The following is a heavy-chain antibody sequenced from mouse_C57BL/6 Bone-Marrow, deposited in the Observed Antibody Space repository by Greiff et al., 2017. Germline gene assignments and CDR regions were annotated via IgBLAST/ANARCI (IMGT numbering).Heavy chain of an antibody. CDR1: GYSFTGYW. J-gene: IGHJ3*01. CDR2: LLPGSGST. CDR3: ASYYDGYYVPFAY. D-gene: IGHD2-3*01. Sequence: QVQLQQSGAELMKPGASVKLSCKATGYSFTGYWIEWVKQRPGHGLEWIGELLPGSGSTNYNEKLKGKATFTADTSSNTAYMQLSSLTTEDSAIYYCASYYDGYYVPFAYWGQGTLVTVSA. V-gene: IGHV1-9*01.